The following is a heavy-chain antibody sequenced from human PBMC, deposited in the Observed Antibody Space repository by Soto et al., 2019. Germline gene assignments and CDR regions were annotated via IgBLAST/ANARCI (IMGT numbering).Heavy chain of an antibody. D-gene: IGHD3-10*01. V-gene: IGHV4-34*01. CDR1: GGSFSGYY. CDR2: INHSGST. J-gene: IGHJ5*02. Sequence: SETLSLTCAVYGGSFSGYYWSWIRQPPGKGLEWIGEINHSGSTNYNPSLKSRVTISVDTSKNQFSLKLSSVTAADTAVYYCAKTMAMVRGVKLWFDPWGQGTLVTVSS. CDR3: AKTMAMVRGVKLWFDP.